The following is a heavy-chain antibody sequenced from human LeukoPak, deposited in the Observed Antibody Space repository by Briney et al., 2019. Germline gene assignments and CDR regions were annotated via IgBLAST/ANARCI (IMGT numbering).Heavy chain of an antibody. V-gene: IGHV3-30*18. CDR1: GFTFSSYG. CDR3: AKWETYDSSGYYYMSDY. J-gene: IGHJ4*02. Sequence: GGSLRLSCAASGFTFSSYGMHWVRQAPGKGLEWVAVISYDGSNKYYADSVKGRFTISRDNSKNTLYLQMNSLRAEDTAVYYCAKWETYDSSGYYYMSDYWGQGTLVTVSS. CDR2: ISYDGSNK. D-gene: IGHD3-22*01.